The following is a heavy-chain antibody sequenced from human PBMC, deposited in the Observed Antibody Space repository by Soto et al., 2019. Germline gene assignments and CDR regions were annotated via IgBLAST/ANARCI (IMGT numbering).Heavy chain of an antibody. Sequence: QVQLQESGPGLVKPSETLSLTCTVSGDSISGYYWSWIRQPPGKGREWIGYIYYSGSTNYNPSLKGRVTMSVDTSKNQFSLKLTSVTAADTAMYFCAKYRRTDAEGYTFDYWGQGALVTVSS. CDR3: AKYRRTDAEGYTFDY. CDR2: IYYSGST. CDR1: GDSISGYY. V-gene: IGHV4-59*01. D-gene: IGHD2-15*01. J-gene: IGHJ4*02.